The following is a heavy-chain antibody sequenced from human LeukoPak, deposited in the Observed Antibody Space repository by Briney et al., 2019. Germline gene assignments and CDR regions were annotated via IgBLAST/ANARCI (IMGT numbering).Heavy chain of an antibody. Sequence: GGSLRLSCAASGFTFSSCGMHWVRQAPGKGLEWVAVISYDGSNKYYADSVKGRFTISRDNSKNTLYLQMNSLRAEDTAVYYRAKDKAGGALRSPHYWGQGTLVTVSS. CDR3: AKDKAGGALRSPHY. CDR1: GFTFSSCG. D-gene: IGHD4-17*01. V-gene: IGHV3-30*18. CDR2: ISYDGSNK. J-gene: IGHJ4*02.